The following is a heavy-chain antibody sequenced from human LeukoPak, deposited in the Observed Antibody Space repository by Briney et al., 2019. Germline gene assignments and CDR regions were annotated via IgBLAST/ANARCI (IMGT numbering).Heavy chain of an antibody. Sequence: PGGSLRLSCAASGFTFSTYAMSWVRQAPGKGLEWVANIKVDGSEKYYVDSVKGRFTISRDNAENSLYLQMNSLRAEDTAVYYCARKTGTTGEASDYWGQGTQVTVSS. CDR1: GFTFSTYA. V-gene: IGHV3-7*03. D-gene: IGHD1-1*01. J-gene: IGHJ4*02. CDR2: IKVDGSEK. CDR3: ARKTGTTGEASDY.